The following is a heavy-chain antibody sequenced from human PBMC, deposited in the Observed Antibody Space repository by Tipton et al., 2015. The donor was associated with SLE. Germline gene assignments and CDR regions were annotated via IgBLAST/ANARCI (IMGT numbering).Heavy chain of an antibody. CDR1: GFTYSGYA. CDR2: IRFDGNVK. V-gene: IGHV3-30*02. Sequence: LSLTCAASGFTYSGYAMHWVRQAPGKGLEWVSFIRFDGNVKQYADSVRGRFTISRDNSKNTLSLQMDSLRPEDTSIYYCASILGNTNPSDFWGQGTLVTVSS. CDR3: ASILGNTNPSDF. J-gene: IGHJ4*02. D-gene: IGHD2-8*01.